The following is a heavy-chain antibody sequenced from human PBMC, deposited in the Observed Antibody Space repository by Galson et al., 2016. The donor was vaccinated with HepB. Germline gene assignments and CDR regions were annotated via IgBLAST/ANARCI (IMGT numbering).Heavy chain of an antibody. CDR2: ISSGSSYI. V-gene: IGHV3-21*01. Sequence: SLRLSCAASGFTFSSYAMTWVRQAPGKGLEWVSSISSGSSYIYYADSVKGRFTISRDNVKKSLYLQMNSLRPEDTAVYYCARVREQQLLDAFDIWGQGTMVTVAS. D-gene: IGHD6-13*01. CDR1: GFTFSSYA. CDR3: ARVREQQLLDAFDI. J-gene: IGHJ3*02.